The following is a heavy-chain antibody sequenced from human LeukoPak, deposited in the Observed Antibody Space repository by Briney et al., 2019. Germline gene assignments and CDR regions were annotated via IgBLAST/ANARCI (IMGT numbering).Heavy chain of an antibody. CDR1: GLTFSSYW. D-gene: IGHD3-16*01. Sequence: PGGSLRLSCAASGLTFSSYWMTWVRQAPGKGLEWVATIKYDGSETYYVDSVRGRLSISRDNAKNSLYLQMNSLSAEDTAVYYCARDSTLSNYWGQGTLVTVSS. J-gene: IGHJ4*02. CDR3: ARDSTLSNY. V-gene: IGHV3-7*04. CDR2: IKYDGSET.